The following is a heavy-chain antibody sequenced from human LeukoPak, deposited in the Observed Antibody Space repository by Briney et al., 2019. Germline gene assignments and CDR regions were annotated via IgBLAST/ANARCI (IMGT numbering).Heavy chain of an antibody. CDR1: GYTFTSYY. Sequence: ASVKVSCKASGYTFTSYYMHWVRQAPGQGLEWMGWINPNSGGTNYAQKFQGRVTMTRDTSISTAYMELSRLRSDDTAVYYCARGLLLSPNWFDPWGQGTLVTVSS. D-gene: IGHD2/OR15-2a*01. V-gene: IGHV1-2*02. J-gene: IGHJ5*02. CDR3: ARGLLLSPNWFDP. CDR2: INPNSGGT.